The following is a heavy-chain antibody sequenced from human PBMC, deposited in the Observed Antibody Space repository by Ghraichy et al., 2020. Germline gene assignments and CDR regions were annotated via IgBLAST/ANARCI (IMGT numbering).Heavy chain of an antibody. J-gene: IGHJ5*02. D-gene: IGHD3-22*01. V-gene: IGHV2-26*01. Sequence: SGPTLVKPTETLTLTCTVSGFSLSNARMGVSWIRQPPGKALEWLAHIFSNDEKSYSTSLKSRLTISKDTSKSQVVLTMTNMDPVDTATYYCARVYYDRRPRKYNWFDPWGQGTLVTVSS. CDR3: ARVYYDRRPRKYNWFDP. CDR2: IFSNDEK. CDR1: GFSLSNARMG.